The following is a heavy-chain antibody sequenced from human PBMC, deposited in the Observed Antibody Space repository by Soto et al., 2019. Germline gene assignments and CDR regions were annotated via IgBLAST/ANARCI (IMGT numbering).Heavy chain of an antibody. J-gene: IGHJ5*02. CDR2: ISDRGDI. Sequence: PSETLSLTCTVSGISITSSYWNWFRQSTGKGLEWIGQISDRGDINYNPPLQSRVAISTDTPKNQVSLTLTAVNAADTAVYFCARGRHWFGPWGQGTLVTVSS. V-gene: IGHV4-59*08. CDR1: GISITSSY. CDR3: ARGRHWFGP.